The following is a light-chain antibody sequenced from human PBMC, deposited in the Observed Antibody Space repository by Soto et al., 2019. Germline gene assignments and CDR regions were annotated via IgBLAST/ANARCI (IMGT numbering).Light chain of an antibody. CDR1: SSNIGSNS. J-gene: IGLJ3*02. CDR3: AAWDDSLNGWV. Sequence: QSVLTQPPSASGTPGQRVTISCCGSSSNIGSNSVSWFQQLPGTAPKLLIYTNNQWPSGVPDRFSGSKSGTSASLAISGLQSEDEADYYCAAWDDSLNGWVFGGGTKLTVL. V-gene: IGLV1-44*01. CDR2: TNN.